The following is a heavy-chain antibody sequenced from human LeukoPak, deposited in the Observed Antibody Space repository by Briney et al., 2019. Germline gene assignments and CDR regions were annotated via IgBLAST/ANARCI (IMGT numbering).Heavy chain of an antibody. V-gene: IGHV3-9*01. J-gene: IGHJ4*02. CDR3: AKESHGYCSGGSCYRAGWFDY. CDR1: GFTFDDYA. CDR2: ISWNSGSI. D-gene: IGHD2-15*01. Sequence: GRSLRLSCAASGFTFDDYAMHWVRQAPGKGLEWVSGISWNSGSIGYANSVKGRFTISRDNAKNPLYLQMNSLRAEDTALYYCAKESHGYCSGGSCYRAGWFDYWGQGTLVTVSS.